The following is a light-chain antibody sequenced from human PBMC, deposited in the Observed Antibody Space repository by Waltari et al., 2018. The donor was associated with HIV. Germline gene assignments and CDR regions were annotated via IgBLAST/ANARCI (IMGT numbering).Light chain of an antibody. Sequence: VLTQSPDFQSVAPQDKVTITCRASENSGISLHWYQMKPDQSPRLLIRSASQSMSGGPSRFSGSGSGTDFTLTIDSLEAEDAATYFCHQSSSLPLTFGGGTRVEIK. CDR1: ENSGIS. CDR3: HQSSSLPLT. CDR2: SAS. V-gene: IGKV6-21*02. J-gene: IGKJ4*01.